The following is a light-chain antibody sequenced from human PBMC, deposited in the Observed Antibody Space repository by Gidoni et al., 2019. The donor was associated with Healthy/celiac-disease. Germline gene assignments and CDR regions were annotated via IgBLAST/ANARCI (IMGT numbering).Light chain of an antibody. CDR2: AAS. Sequence: DIQMTQSPSSLSASVGDRVTITCRASQSISSYLNWYQQKPGKAPKLLIDAASSLQSGVPSRFSGSGSATDFTLTISSLQPEDFATYYCQQSYSTPYTFGQGTKLEIK. CDR1: QSISSY. V-gene: IGKV1-39*01. J-gene: IGKJ2*01. CDR3: QQSYSTPYT.